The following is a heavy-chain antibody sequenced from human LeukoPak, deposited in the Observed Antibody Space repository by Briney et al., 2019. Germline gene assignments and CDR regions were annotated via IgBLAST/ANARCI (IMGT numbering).Heavy chain of an antibody. D-gene: IGHD1-26*01. CDR2: ISPSGITT. CDR1: GFTFSDYY. CDR3: ARAYTGSFSGTLEY. Sequence: GGSLRLSCAASGFTFSDYYMTWIRQAPGKGLEWVSYISPSGITTYYTDSVKGRFTISRDNAKNSLSLQINSLRVEDTAVYYCARAYTGSFSGTLEYWGRGALVTVSS. V-gene: IGHV3-11*04. J-gene: IGHJ4*02.